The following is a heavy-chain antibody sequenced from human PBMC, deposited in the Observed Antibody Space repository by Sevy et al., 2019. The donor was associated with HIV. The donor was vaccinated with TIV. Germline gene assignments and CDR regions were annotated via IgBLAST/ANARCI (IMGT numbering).Heavy chain of an antibody. CDR1: GFTLNNYW. CDR2: INQDGGVT. D-gene: IGHD6-13*01. CDR3: VRAIAKDGSF. J-gene: IGHJ4*02. Sequence: GGSLRLSCVASGFTLNNYWMHWVRQAPGKGLEWVANINQDGGVTYYVDSVRGRFTISRDTGRNLVFLPMNSLRVDDTALYFCVRAIAKDGSFWGQGTLVTVSS. V-gene: IGHV3-7*01.